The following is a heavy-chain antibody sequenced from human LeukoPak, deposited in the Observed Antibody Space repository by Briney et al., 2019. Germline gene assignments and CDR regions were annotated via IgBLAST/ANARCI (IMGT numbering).Heavy chain of an antibody. V-gene: IGHV4-59*08. J-gene: IGHJ5*01. D-gene: IGHD2-2*02. CDR2: IYYSGNI. CDR1: GGSISNYY. Sequence: SETLSLTCTVSGGSISNYYWSWIRQPPGKGLEWLGSIYYSGNIDYSPSLKSRVTISVDTSKKQFSLKLTSVTAADTAVYYCARRLYTGFDSWGQGTLVTVSS. CDR3: ARRLYTGFDS.